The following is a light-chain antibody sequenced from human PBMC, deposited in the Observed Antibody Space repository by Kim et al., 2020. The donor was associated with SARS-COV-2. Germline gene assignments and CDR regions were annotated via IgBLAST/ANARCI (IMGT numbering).Light chain of an antibody. J-gene: IGLJ2*01. V-gene: IGLV2-11*01. CDR3: CSYAGNYKVV. CDR1: NRDVGDYDY. Sequence: GQSGTISCTGTNRDVGDYDYVSWYRHHPGKAPKLMIYHVNKRPSGVPDRFSGSKSGNTASLTISGLQAEDEADYYCCSYAGNYKVVFGGGTQLTVL. CDR2: HVN.